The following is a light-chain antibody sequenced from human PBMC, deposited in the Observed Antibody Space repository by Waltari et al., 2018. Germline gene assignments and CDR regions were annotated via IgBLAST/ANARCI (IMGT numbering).Light chain of an antibody. CDR1: RNIRDH. J-gene: IGKJ4*01. V-gene: IGKV1-39*01. Sequence: DVQVTQSPSSLSAIIGDRVTITCRASRNIRDHINWYQHRPGKAPKLLIFDASSLNSGVPLRFSGSGSWTDFTLTISSLQREDFATYYCQQSFGTPLSFGGGTRVEFK. CDR2: DAS. CDR3: QQSFGTPLS.